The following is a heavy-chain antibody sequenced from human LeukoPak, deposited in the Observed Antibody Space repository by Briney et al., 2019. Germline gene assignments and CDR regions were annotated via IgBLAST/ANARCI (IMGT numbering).Heavy chain of an antibody. CDR1: GFTFSSYA. J-gene: IGHJ4*02. Sequence: GGSLRLSCAASGFTFSSYAMSWVRQAPGKGLEWASAISGSGGSTYYADSVKGRFTISRDNSKNTLYLQMNSLRAEDTAVYYCAKDGSCSSTSCYLGCWGQGTLVTVSS. CDR3: AKDGSCSSTSCYLGC. CDR2: ISGSGGST. V-gene: IGHV3-23*01. D-gene: IGHD2-2*01.